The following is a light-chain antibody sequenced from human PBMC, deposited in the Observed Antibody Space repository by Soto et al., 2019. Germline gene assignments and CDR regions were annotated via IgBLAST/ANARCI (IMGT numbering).Light chain of an antibody. CDR1: QSVSSSY. CDR3: QQYGSSPET. Sequence: EIVLTQSPGTLSLSPGERATLSCRASQSVSSSYLAWYQQKPDQAPRLLIYGASSRATGIPDRFSGSGSGTDFTLTISRLEAEDFAVYYCQQYGSSPETFGQGTKV. J-gene: IGKJ1*01. V-gene: IGKV3-20*01. CDR2: GAS.